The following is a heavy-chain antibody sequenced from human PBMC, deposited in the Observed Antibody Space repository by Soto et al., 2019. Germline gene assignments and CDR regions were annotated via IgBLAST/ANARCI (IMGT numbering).Heavy chain of an antibody. CDR2: ISGSGGST. V-gene: IGHV3-23*01. Sequence: GGSLRLSCAASGFTFSSYAMSWVRQAPGKGLEWVSAISGSGGSTYYADSVKGRFTISRDNSKNTLYLQMNSLRAEDTAVYYCAKSGESHCSSTSYYSGSDFDYWGQGTLVTVSS. CDR3: AKSGESHCSSTSYYSGSDFDY. CDR1: GFTFSSYA. J-gene: IGHJ4*02. D-gene: IGHD2-2*02.